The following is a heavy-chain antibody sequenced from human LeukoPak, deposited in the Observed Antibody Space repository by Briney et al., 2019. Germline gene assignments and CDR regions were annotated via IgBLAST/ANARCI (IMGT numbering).Heavy chain of an antibody. CDR3: ARDSITTRAFDESTQPDAFDI. Sequence: ASVKVSCKASGYTFSSYGINWVRQAPGQGLEWMGWISAYNGNTVYAQKLQGRVTVTTDTSTTTAYMELRSLGSDDTAVYYCARDSITTRAFDESTQPDAFDIWGQGTMVTVSS. CDR2: ISAYNGNT. J-gene: IGHJ3*02. CDR1: GYTFSSYG. V-gene: IGHV1-18*01. D-gene: IGHD1-14*01.